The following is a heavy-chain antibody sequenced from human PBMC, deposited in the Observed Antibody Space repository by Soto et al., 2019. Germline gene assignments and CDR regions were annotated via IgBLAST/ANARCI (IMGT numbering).Heavy chain of an antibody. D-gene: IGHD5-18*01. CDR3: ARDLVDTAMVYYYGMDV. V-gene: IGHV1-46*01. J-gene: IGHJ6*02. CDR2: INPSGGST. Sequence: ASVKVSCKASGYTFTSYYMHWVRQAPGQGLEWMGIINPSGGSTSYAQKFQGRVTMTRDTSTSTVYMELRSLRSEDTAVYYCARDLVDTAMVYYYGMDVWGQGTTVTVSS. CDR1: GYTFTSYY.